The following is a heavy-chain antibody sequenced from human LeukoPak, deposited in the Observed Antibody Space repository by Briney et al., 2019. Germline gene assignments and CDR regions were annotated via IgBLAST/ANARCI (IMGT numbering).Heavy chain of an antibody. J-gene: IGHJ5*02. CDR1: GFTFSSYG. CDR3: AKDAAAGIKNWFDP. D-gene: IGHD6-13*01. Sequence: GGSLRLSCAASGFTFSSYGMHWVRQAPGKGLEWVAVISYDGSNKYYADSVKGRFTISRDNSKNTLYLQMNSLRAEDTAVYYCAKDAAAGIKNWFDPWGQGTLVTVSS. CDR2: ISYDGSNK. V-gene: IGHV3-30*18.